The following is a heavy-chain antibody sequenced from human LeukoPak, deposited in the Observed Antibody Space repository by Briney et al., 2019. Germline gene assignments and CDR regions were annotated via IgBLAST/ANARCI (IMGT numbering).Heavy chain of an antibody. Sequence: PSETLSLTCAVYGGSFSGYYWSWIRQPPGKGLEWIGEINHSGSTNYNPSLKSRVTISVDTSKNQFSLKLSSVTAADTAVYYCARGCSGGSCYTEDYGMDVWGQGTTVTVSS. CDR2: INHSGST. CDR3: ARGCSGGSCYTEDYGMDV. D-gene: IGHD2-15*01. CDR1: GGSFSGYY. J-gene: IGHJ6*02. V-gene: IGHV4-34*01.